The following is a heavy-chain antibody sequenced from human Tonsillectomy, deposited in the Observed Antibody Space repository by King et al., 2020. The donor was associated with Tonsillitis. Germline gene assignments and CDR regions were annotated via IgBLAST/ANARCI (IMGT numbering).Heavy chain of an antibody. CDR2: INPSGDYT. J-gene: IGHJ6*02. CDR3: ARSYSGGWTDYYYYGMDV. D-gene: IGHD6-19*01. CDR1: GYSFTSYY. Sequence: AQLVQSGAEVKKAGASVKVSCKASGYSFTSYYIHWVRQAPGQGLEWMGIINPSGDYTSYAQKFQGRLTMTRDTSTSTVYMELSSLRSDDAAVYFCARSYSGGWTDYYYYGMDVWGQGTTVTVSS. V-gene: IGHV1-46*01.